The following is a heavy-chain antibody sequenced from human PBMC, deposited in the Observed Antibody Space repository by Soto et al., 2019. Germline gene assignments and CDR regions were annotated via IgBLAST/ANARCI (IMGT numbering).Heavy chain of an antibody. CDR1: GGSISSYY. D-gene: IGHD6-13*01. Sequence: QVQLQESGPGLVKPSETLSLTCTVSGGSISSYYWSWIRQPPGKGLEWIGYIYYSGSTNYNPSLKSRVTISVDTSKNQFSLKLSSVTAADTAVYYCARLDSSSWYIYWGQGTLVTVSS. J-gene: IGHJ4*02. CDR3: ARLDSSSWYIY. V-gene: IGHV4-59*08. CDR2: IYYSGST.